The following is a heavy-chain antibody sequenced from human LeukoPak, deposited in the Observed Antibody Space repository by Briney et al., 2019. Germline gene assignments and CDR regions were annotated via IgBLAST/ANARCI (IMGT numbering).Heavy chain of an antibody. V-gene: IGHV4-61*01. Sequence: SETLSLTCTVSGGSVSSGSYYWRWIRQPPGKGLEWIGYIYYSGSTNYNPSLKSRVTISVDTSKNQFSLKLSSVTAADTAVYYCAKALGRVDTAMVTSVYYYYGMDVWGQGTTVTVSS. CDR1: GGSVSSGSYY. D-gene: IGHD5-18*01. CDR3: AKALGRVDTAMVTSVYYYYGMDV. J-gene: IGHJ6*02. CDR2: IYYSGST.